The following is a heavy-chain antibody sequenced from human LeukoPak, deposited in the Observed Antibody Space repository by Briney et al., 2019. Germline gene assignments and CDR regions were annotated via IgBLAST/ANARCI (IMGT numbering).Heavy chain of an antibody. CDR3: ARSRGYSYGNDY. CDR1: GYTFTSYA. D-gene: IGHD5-18*01. Sequence: ASVKVSCKASGYTFTSYAMNLVRQAPGQGLEWMGWINAGNGNTKYSQKFQGRVTITRDTSASTAYMELSSLRSEDTAVYYCARSRGYSYGNDYWGQGTLVTVSS. J-gene: IGHJ4*02. V-gene: IGHV1-3*01. CDR2: INAGNGNT.